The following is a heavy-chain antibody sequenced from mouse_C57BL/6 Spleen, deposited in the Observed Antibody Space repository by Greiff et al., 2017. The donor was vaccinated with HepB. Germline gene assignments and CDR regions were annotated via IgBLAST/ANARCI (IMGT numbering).Heavy chain of an antibody. CDR1: GYAFSSYW. Sequence: QVQLQQSGAELVKPGASVKISCKASGYAFSSYWMNWVKQRPGKGLEWIGQIYPGDGDTNYNGKFKGKATLTADKSSSTAYMQLSDLTSEDSAVYFCARLYDPAWFAYWTQGTLVTVSA. J-gene: IGHJ3*01. D-gene: IGHD2-3*01. CDR3: ARLYDPAWFAY. CDR2: IYPGDGDT. V-gene: IGHV1-80*01.